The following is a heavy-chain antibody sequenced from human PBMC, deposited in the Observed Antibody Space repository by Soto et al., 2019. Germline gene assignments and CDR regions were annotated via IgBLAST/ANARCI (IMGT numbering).Heavy chain of an antibody. CDR3: ARDINRNDAFDI. J-gene: IGHJ3*02. Sequence: GASVKVSCKASGNTFTSQHMHWVRQAPGQGLEWMGWINPNSGGTNYAQKFQGRVTMTRDTSISTAYMELSRLRSDDTAVYYCARDINRNDAFDIWGQGTMVTVSS. CDR2: INPNSGGT. V-gene: IGHV1-2*02. CDR1: GNTFTSQH. D-gene: IGHD3-10*01.